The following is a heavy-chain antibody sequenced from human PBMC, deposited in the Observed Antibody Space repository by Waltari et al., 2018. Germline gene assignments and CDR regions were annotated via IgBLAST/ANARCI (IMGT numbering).Heavy chain of an antibody. Sequence: QVQLVQSGAEVKKPGASVKVSCKVSGYTLTELSMHWVRQAPGKGLEWMGGFDPEDGETIYAQKFQGRVTMTEDTSTDTAYMELSSLRSEDTAVYYCATPSPDYGDYVGYFDLWGRGTLVTVSS. CDR2: FDPEDGET. D-gene: IGHD4-17*01. CDR1: GYTLTELS. CDR3: ATPSPDYGDYVGYFDL. V-gene: IGHV1-24*01. J-gene: IGHJ2*01.